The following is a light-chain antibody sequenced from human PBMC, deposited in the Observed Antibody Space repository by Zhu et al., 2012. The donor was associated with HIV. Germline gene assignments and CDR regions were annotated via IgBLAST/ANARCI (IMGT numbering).Light chain of an antibody. Sequence: EVVMTQSPVTLSMSPGERATLSCRASQTVSRNYLAWYQQKPGQPPRLLIYSASRRVTGIPDRFSGSGSGTDFTLTISRLEPEDFALYYCQQRSNWQGTFGQGTKVEIK. V-gene: IGKV3D-20*02. CDR1: QTVSRNY. J-gene: IGKJ1*01. CDR2: SAS. CDR3: QQRSNWQGT.